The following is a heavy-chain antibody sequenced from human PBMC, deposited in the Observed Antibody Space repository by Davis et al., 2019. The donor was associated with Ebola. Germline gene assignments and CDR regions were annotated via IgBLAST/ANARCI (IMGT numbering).Heavy chain of an antibody. Sequence: GGSLRLSCAASEFTFSSYTMGWVRQAPGKGLEWVSGISSSGGSTYYADSVKGRFTISRDNSKNTLSLQMNSLRAEDTAVYYCAKDEGSGYTYGTNDYWGQGTLVTVSS. V-gene: IGHV3-23*01. CDR1: EFTFSSYT. J-gene: IGHJ4*02. D-gene: IGHD5-18*01. CDR3: AKDEGSGYTYGTNDY. CDR2: ISSSGGST.